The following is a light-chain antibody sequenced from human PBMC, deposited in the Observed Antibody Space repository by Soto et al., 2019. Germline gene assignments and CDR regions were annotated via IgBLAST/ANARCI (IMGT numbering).Light chain of an antibody. CDR1: QSVLFTSNNKNY. Sequence: DIVMTQSPDSLAVSLGERATINCKSSQSVLFTSNNKNYLAWYQQKPGQPPKLLIYWASTRESGVPDRFSGSGYGTDFTLTISSLKAVDAAVYYCPNYYITPLTVGGGTKV. V-gene: IGKV4-1*01. CDR3: PNYYITPLT. J-gene: IGKJ4*01. CDR2: WAS.